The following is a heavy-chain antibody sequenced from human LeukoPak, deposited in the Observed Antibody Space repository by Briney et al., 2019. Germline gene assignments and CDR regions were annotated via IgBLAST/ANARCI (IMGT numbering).Heavy chain of an antibody. Sequence: PGGSLRLSCAASGFTFSSYAMHWVRQAPGKGLEWVAVISYDGSNKYYADSVKGRFTISRDNSKNTLYLQMNSRRAEDTAVYYCARDSEWYSSSFISSWFDPWGQGTLVTVSS. CDR3: ARDSEWYSSSFISSWFDP. CDR2: ISYDGSNK. J-gene: IGHJ5*02. CDR1: GFTFSSYA. V-gene: IGHV3-30*01. D-gene: IGHD6-6*01.